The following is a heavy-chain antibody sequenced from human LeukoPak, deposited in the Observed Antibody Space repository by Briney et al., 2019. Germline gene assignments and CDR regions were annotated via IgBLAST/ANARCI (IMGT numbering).Heavy chain of an antibody. J-gene: IGHJ4*02. D-gene: IGHD6-19*01. V-gene: IGHV3-30*18. Sequence: GGSLRLSCAASGFTFSTYAMHWVRQAPGKGLEWVAVISYDGSNKYYADSVKGRFTISRDNSKNTLYLQMHSLRAEDTAVYFCAKDRLNAGWNEFDYWGQGTLVTVSS. CDR1: GFTFSTYA. CDR3: AKDRLNAGWNEFDY. CDR2: ISYDGSNK.